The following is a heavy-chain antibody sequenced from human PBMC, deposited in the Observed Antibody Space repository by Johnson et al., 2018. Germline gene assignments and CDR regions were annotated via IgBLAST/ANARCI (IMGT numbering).Heavy chain of an antibody. D-gene: IGHD3-22*01. V-gene: IGHV1-46*01. J-gene: IGHJ3*02. CDR3: ARCAGSGYYDSSGYYYCAFDI. CDR2: INPSGGST. Sequence: QVQLVQSGAEVKKXGASVKVSCKASGYTFTSYYMHWVRQAPGQGLEWMGIINPSGGSTSYAQKFQGRVTMTRDASTSTVYMELSSLRSEDTAVYYCARCAGSGYYDSSGYYYCAFDIWGQGTMVTVSS. CDR1: GYTFTSYY.